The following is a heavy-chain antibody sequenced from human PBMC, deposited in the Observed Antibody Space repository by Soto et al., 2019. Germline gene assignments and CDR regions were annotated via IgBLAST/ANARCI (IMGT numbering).Heavy chain of an antibody. CDR3: ARDTAMVTYYYYGMDV. CDR2: ISYDGSNK. J-gene: IGHJ6*02. V-gene: IGHV3-30-3*01. Sequence: GGSLRLSCAASGFTLSSYAMHWVRQAPGKGLEWVAVISYDGSNKYYADSVKGRFTISRDNSKNTLYLQMNSLRAEDTAVYYCARDTAMVTYYYYGMDVWGQGTTVTVSS. CDR1: GFTLSSYA. D-gene: IGHD5-18*01.